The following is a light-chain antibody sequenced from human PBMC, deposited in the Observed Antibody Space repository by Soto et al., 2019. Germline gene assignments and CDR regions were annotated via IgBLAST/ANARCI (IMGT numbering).Light chain of an antibody. CDR3: QQCGSSPRT. V-gene: IGKV3-20*01. CDR1: QTVSSSS. CDR2: GAS. J-gene: IGKJ1*01. Sequence: DIVLTQSPGTLSLSPGERATLSCRASQTVSSSSLAWYQRKPGQAPRLLIFGASTRAAGFPDRFSGSGSGTDFTLTISRLEPEDFAVYYCQQCGSSPRTFGQGTKVEIK.